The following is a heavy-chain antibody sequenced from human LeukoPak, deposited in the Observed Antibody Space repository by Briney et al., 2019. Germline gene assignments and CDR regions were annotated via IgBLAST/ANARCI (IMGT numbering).Heavy chain of an antibody. CDR1: GYTFTSYD. CDR3: ARGLLDFWSGYYPFDY. CDR2: MNPNSGNT. J-gene: IGHJ4*02. D-gene: IGHD3-3*01. Sequence: ASVKVSCKASGYTFTSYDINWVRQATGQGLEWMGWMNPNSGNTGYAQKFQGRVTITRNTSISTAYMELSSLRSEDTAVYYCARGLLDFWSGYYPFDYWGQGTLVTVSS. V-gene: IGHV1-8*03.